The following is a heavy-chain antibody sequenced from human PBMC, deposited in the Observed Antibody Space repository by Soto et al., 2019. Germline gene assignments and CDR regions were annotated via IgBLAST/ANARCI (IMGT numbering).Heavy chain of an antibody. Sequence: EVQLVESGEGLVRPGGSRSLAGAASGSTFSKAWMSCVRQAPGIGMEWVGRIKSKTDGGTTNYAAPVKGRFTISRDDSKNRLYLQMKSLKTEDTAVYYCATAGYSGYDSFAVAFDIWGQGTVVSVSS. J-gene: IGHJ3*02. D-gene: IGHD5-12*01. CDR3: ATAGYSGYDSFAVAFDI. V-gene: IGHV3-15*01. CDR2: IKSKTDGGTT. CDR1: GSTFSKAW.